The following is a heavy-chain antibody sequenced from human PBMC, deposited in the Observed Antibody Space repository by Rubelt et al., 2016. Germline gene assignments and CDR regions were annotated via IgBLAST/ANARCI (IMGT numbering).Heavy chain of an antibody. J-gene: IGHJ4*02. CDR1: GGSISSSSYY. CDR3: ARTVEGGLIPRYYFDY. Sequence: QLQLQESGPGLVKPSETLSLTCTVSGGSISSSSYYWGWIRQPPGKGLEWIGSIYYSGSTYYNPSLKSRVTISVDTFKNQFSLKLSSVTAADTAVYYCARTVEGGLIPRYYFDYWGQGTLVTVSS. CDR2: IYYSGST. D-gene: IGHD2-15*01. V-gene: IGHV4-39*07.